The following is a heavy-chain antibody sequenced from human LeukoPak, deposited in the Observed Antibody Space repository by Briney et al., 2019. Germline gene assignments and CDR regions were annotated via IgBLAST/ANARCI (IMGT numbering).Heavy chain of an antibody. CDR1: GYTFTTYY. J-gene: IGHJ4*02. D-gene: IGHD3-22*01. CDR2: INPSGGDT. Sequence: ASVKVSCKASGYTFTTYYIHWVRQAPGQGLEWVGIINPSGGDTKYAQKFQGRVTLIRDTSTSTVSMVLSSLRSEDTAVYYCARGSFAGTGGYYASNPFFDYWGQGTLVTVSS. CDR3: ARGSFAGTGGYYASNPFFDY. V-gene: IGHV1-46*01.